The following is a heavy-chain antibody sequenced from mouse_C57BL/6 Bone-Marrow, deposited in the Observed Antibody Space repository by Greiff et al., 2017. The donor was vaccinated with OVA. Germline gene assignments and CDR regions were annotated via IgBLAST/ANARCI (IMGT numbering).Heavy chain of an antibody. Sequence: EVKLVESGGGLVKPGGSLKLSCAASGFTFSDYGMHWVRQAPEKGLEWVAYISSGSSTIYYADTVKGRFTISRDNAKNTLFLQMTSLRSEDTAMYYCARPDYGSSLAYWGQGTLVTVSA. CDR3: ARPDYGSSLAY. D-gene: IGHD1-1*01. V-gene: IGHV5-17*01. J-gene: IGHJ3*01. CDR2: ISSGSSTI. CDR1: GFTFSDYG.